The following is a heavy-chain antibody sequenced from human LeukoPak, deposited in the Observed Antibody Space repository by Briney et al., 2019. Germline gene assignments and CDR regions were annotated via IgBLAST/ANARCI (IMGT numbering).Heavy chain of an antibody. D-gene: IGHD2-15*01. Sequence: SETLSLTCTVSGGSISSSSYYWGWIRQPPGKGLEWIGSIYYSGSTYYNPSLKSRVTISVDTSKNQFSLKLSSVTAADTAVYYCARQVVAPLDMDVWGQGTTVTASS. CDR1: GGSISSSSYY. CDR2: IYYSGST. CDR3: ARQVVAPLDMDV. V-gene: IGHV4-39*01. J-gene: IGHJ6*02.